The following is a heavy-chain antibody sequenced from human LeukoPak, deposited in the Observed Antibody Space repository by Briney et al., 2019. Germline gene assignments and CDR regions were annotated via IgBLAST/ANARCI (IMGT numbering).Heavy chain of an antibody. Sequence: SETLSLTCTVSGGSISSYYWSWIRQPPGKGLEWIGYIYYSGSTNCNPSLKSRVTISVDTSKNQFSLKLSSVTAADTAVYYCARVAGSNVLRYFDWLFLGAFDIWGQGTMVTVSS. CDR1: GGSISSYY. J-gene: IGHJ3*02. V-gene: IGHV4-59*01. D-gene: IGHD3-9*01. CDR3: ARVAGSNVLRYFDWLFLGAFDI. CDR2: IYYSGST.